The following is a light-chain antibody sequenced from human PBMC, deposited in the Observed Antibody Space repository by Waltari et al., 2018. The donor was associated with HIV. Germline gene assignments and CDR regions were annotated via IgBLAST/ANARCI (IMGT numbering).Light chain of an antibody. V-gene: IGLV1-44*01. Sequence: QSVLTQPPSASGTPGQRLTISCSGGSSNLGSYNVNWYQQFAGPAPKLVIYSNNQRPSGVPDRFSGSKSGTSASLAISGLQSEDEAEYYCATWDDSLNGYVFGTGTKVTVL. CDR1: SSNLGSYN. CDR3: ATWDDSLNGYV. CDR2: SNN. J-gene: IGLJ1*01.